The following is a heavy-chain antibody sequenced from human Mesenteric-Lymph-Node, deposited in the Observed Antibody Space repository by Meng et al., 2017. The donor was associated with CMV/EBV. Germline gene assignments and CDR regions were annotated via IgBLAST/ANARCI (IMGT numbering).Heavy chain of an antibody. Sequence: GGSLRLSCAASEFTFSSYEMNWVRQAPGKGLEWVSYISGGGSSVSYADSVKGRFTNSRDNAKNSLYLQMDSLRVDDTAVYYCARRPKVRGLDVWGQGTTVTVSS. CDR2: ISGGGSSV. CDR3: ARRPKVRGLDV. D-gene: IGHD1-1*01. V-gene: IGHV3-48*03. J-gene: IGHJ6*02. CDR1: EFTFSSYE.